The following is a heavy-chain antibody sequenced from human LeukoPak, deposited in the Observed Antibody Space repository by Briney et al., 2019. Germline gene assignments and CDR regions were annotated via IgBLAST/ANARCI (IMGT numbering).Heavy chain of an antibody. CDR1: GYTFTSYG. J-gene: IGHJ6*03. CDR3: ARDHGVVVPAAYMDV. Sequence: GASVKVSCKASGYTFTSYGISWVRQAPGQGLEWMGWISAYNGNTNYAQKLQGRVTMTTDTSTSTAYVELRSLRSDDTAVYYCARDHGVVVPAAYMDVWGKGTTVTVSS. D-gene: IGHD2-2*01. V-gene: IGHV1-18*01. CDR2: ISAYNGNT.